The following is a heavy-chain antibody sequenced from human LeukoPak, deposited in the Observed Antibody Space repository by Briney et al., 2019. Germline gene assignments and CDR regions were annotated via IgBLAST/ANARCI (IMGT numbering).Heavy chain of an antibody. CDR1: GFTFSSYG. CDR2: IWYDGSNK. D-gene: IGHD1-1*01. Sequence: GGSLRLSCAASGFTFSSYGMHWVRQAPGKGLEGVAVIWYDGSNKYYADSVKGRFTISRDNSKNTLYLQMSSLRAEDTAVYYCARGTSGGYEGDYWGQGTLVTVSS. V-gene: IGHV3-33*01. CDR3: ARGTSGGYEGDY. J-gene: IGHJ4*02.